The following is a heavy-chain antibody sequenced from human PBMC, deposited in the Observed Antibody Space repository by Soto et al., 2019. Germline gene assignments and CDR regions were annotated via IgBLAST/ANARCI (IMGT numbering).Heavy chain of an antibody. Sequence: WASVKVSCKASGYTFTSYGISWVRQAPGQGLEWMGWISAYNGNTNYAQKLQGRVTMTTDTSTSTAYMELRSLRSDDTAVYYCARQYSGSYYAWFDPWGQGTLVTVSS. J-gene: IGHJ5*02. V-gene: IGHV1-18*04. CDR1: GYTFTSYG. CDR3: ARQYSGSYYAWFDP. CDR2: ISAYNGNT. D-gene: IGHD1-26*01.